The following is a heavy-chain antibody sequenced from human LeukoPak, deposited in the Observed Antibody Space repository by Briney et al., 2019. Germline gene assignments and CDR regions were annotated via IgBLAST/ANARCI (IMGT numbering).Heavy chain of an antibody. CDR2: ISGSISSK. V-gene: IGHV3-21*01. CDR1: GFGFSSYT. J-gene: IGHJ3*02. Sequence: PGGSLTLSCAASGFGFSSYTMNWVRQAPGKGLEWVSSISGSISSKLYAESVKGRFTISRDNAKNSLYLQMNILRAEDTAVYYCARVYGASDAFDIWGQGTMVTVSS. D-gene: IGHD4-17*01. CDR3: ARVYGASDAFDI.